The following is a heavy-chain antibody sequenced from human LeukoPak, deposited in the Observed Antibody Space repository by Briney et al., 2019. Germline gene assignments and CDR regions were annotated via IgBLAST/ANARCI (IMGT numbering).Heavy chain of an antibody. J-gene: IGHJ4*02. Sequence: GGSLRLSCAASGFTFSSYAMSWVCQAPGKGLEWVSAISGSGGSTYYADSVKGRFTISRDNSKNTLYLQMNSLRAADTAVYYCAKDLMITFGGVIAAIGFDYWGQGTLVTVSS. CDR2: ISGSGGST. D-gene: IGHD3-16*02. CDR1: GFTFSSYA. CDR3: AKDLMITFGGVIAAIGFDY. V-gene: IGHV3-23*01.